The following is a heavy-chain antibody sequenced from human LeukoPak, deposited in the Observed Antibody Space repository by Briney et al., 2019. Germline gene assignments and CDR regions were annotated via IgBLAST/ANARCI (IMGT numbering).Heavy chain of an antibody. CDR3: ARGPPSYYHYYYYMDV. D-gene: IGHD1-26*01. CDR1: GYTFTSYG. CDR2: ISAYNGNT. Sequence: GASVKVSCKASGYTFTSYGISWVRQAPGQGLEWMGWISAYNGNTNYAQKLQGRVTMTTDTSTSTAYMELRSLRSDDTAVHYCARGPPSYYHYYYYMDVWGKGTTVTVSS. V-gene: IGHV1-18*01. J-gene: IGHJ6*03.